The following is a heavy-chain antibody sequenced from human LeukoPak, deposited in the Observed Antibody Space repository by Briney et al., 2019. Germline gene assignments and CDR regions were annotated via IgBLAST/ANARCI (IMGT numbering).Heavy chain of an antibody. CDR1: GGSISSYY. D-gene: IGHD2-2*01. CDR3: ARGGSTSLCP. Sequence: SETLSLTCAVSGGSISSYYWSWIREPAGKGLEWIWRIYTSGSTNYNTSLKSRVTMSVDTYKNQFSLKLSSVTAADTAVYYCARGGSTSLCPWGQGTLVTVSS. V-gene: IGHV4-4*07. CDR2: IYTSGST. J-gene: IGHJ5*02.